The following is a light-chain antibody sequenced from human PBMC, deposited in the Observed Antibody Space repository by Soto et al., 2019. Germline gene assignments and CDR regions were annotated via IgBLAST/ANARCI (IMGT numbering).Light chain of an antibody. V-gene: IGKV1-9*01. CDR2: AAS. CDR1: QDIGSY. Sequence: DIQLTQSPSFLSASVGDRVTITCRASQDIGSYLDWYQQKPGKAPKLLVYAASTLQSGVPSRFSGSGSGTELTLTISNLQPEDFATYYCQQLSTYPLTCGGGTKVEGK. CDR3: QQLSTYPLT. J-gene: IGKJ4*01.